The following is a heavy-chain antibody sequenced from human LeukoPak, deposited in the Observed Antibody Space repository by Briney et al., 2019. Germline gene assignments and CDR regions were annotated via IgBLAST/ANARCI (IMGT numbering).Heavy chain of an antibody. D-gene: IGHD1-14*01. CDR3: VRDNSIADRGWWFDP. Sequence: ASVKVSCKASGYTFTNYAMNWVRQAPGQGLEWMGIIDPSGHITDSAQKFQGRLTVTRDTPTSTVYMELSSLRSDDTAVYYCVRDNSIADRGWWFDPWGQGTLVTVSS. CDR1: GYTFTNYA. CDR2: IDPSGHIT. J-gene: IGHJ5*02. V-gene: IGHV1-46*01.